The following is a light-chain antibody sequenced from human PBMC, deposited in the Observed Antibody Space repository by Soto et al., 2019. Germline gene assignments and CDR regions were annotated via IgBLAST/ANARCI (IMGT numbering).Light chain of an antibody. CDR3: KQSYSTPIT. J-gene: IGKJ5*01. V-gene: IGKV1-39*01. CDR1: QSISSY. CDR2: AAS. Sequence: DIQMTQSPSTLSGSVGDRVTITCRASQSISSYLNWYQQKPGKAHKLLIYAASSLQSGVQSRFSGSGSGTDFTLTISSLQPEDFATYYCKQSYSTPITFGQGTRLEIK.